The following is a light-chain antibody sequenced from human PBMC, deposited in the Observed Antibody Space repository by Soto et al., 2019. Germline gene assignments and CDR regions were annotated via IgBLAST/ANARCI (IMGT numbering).Light chain of an antibody. CDR1: QPINIY. Sequence: DIQMTQSPSSLSASVGDRVTITCRTSQPINIYLNWYQHKPGKAPKLLIYAASSLQSGVPSRFSGSRSGADFTLTISSLQPEDFATYYCQQSYSAPTFGGGTKVEIK. CDR2: AAS. CDR3: QQSYSAPT. V-gene: IGKV1-39*01. J-gene: IGKJ4*01.